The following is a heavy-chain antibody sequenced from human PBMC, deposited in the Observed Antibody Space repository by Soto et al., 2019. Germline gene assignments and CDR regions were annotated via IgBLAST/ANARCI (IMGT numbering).Heavy chain of an antibody. Sequence: ASVKVSCKASGYTFTSYGISWVRQAPGQGLEWMGWISAYNGNTNYAQKLQGRVTMTTDTSTSTAYMELRSLRSDDTAVYYCARGRLDVAGPDGGYYYYGMDVWGQGTTVTVSS. CDR3: ARGRLDVAGPDGGYYYYGMDV. D-gene: IGHD6-19*01. CDR2: ISAYNGNT. J-gene: IGHJ6*02. V-gene: IGHV1-18*01. CDR1: GYTFTSYG.